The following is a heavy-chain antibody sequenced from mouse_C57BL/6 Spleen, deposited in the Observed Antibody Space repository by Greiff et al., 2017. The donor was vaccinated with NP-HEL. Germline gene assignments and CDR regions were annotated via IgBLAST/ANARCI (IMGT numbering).Heavy chain of an antibody. D-gene: IGHD1-1*01. CDR2: INPNNGGT. V-gene: IGHV1-22*01. Sequence: EVQLQQSGPELVKPGASVKMSCKASGYTFTDYNMHWVKQSHGKRLEWIGYINPNNGGTSYNQKFKGKATLTVNKSTSTAYMELRSLTSEDSAVYYCAREEYYGSSYYFDYWGQGTTLTVSS. J-gene: IGHJ2*01. CDR3: AREEYYGSSYYFDY. CDR1: GYTFTDYN.